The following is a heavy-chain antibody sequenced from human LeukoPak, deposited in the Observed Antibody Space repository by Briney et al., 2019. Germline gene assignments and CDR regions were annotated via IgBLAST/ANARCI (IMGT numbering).Heavy chain of an antibody. D-gene: IGHD3-22*01. J-gene: IGHJ4*02. CDR2: INWNGGST. Sequence: GGSLRLSCAASGFIFDDYGMSWVRRAPGKGLEWVSGINWNGGSTDYADSVQGRFTISRDNAKNSLYLQMNSLRAEDTALYYCATSTITMIIPYYFDYWGQGTLVTVSS. CDR3: ATSTITMIIPYYFDY. V-gene: IGHV3-20*04. CDR1: GFIFDDYG.